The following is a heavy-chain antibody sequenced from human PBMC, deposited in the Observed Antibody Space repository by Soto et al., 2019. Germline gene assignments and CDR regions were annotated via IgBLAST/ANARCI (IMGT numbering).Heavy chain of an antibody. J-gene: IGHJ4*02. V-gene: IGHV1-69*02. Sequence: QVQLVQSGAEVKKPGSSVKVSCKASGGTFSSYTISWVRQAPGQGLEWMGRIIPILGIANYAQKFQGRATISADKSTSTAYMELRSLRSEDTAVYYCASHGDSDYGYYEQFDYWGQGTLVTVSS. CDR1: GGTFSSYT. CDR3: ASHGDSDYGYYEQFDY. D-gene: IGHD4-17*01. CDR2: IIPILGIA.